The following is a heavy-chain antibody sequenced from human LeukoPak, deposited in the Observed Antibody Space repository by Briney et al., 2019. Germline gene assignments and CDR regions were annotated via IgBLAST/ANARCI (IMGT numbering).Heavy chain of an antibody. CDR1: GYTFTSYD. D-gene: IGHD3-10*01. V-gene: IGHV1-8*01. CDR3: ARARMRSGRIIDY. J-gene: IGHJ4*02. Sequence: ASVKVSCKASGYTFTSYDINWVRRATGQGLEWMGWMNPNSGNTGYAQKFQGRVTMTRNTSISTAYMELSSLRSEDTAVYYCARARMRSGRIIDYWGQGTLVTVSS. CDR2: MNPNSGNT.